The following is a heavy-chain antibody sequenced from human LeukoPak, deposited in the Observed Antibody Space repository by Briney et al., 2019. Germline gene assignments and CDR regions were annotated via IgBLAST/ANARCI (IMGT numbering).Heavy chain of an antibody. J-gene: IGHJ5*02. CDR1: GGTFNNSA. D-gene: IGHD4-17*01. CDR3: ARDVHGDYGSGWFDP. V-gene: IGHV1-69*05. CDR2: IMPLFGTA. Sequence: SVKVSCETSGGTFNNSAISWVRQAPGQGLEWLGGIMPLFGTAGYAQKFQGRVTITKDESTRTVYLELTSLTSDDTAVYYCARDVHGDYGSGWFDPWGQGILVSVSS.